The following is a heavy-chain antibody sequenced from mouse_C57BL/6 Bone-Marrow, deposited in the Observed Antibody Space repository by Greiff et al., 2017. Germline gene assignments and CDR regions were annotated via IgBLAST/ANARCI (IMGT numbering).Heavy chain of an antibody. V-gene: IGHV1-39*01. CDR2: INPNYGTT. J-gene: IGHJ4*01. D-gene: IGHD2-4*01. CDR3: AIMGYDYDYAMDD. Sequence: VQLQQSGPELVKPGASVKISCTASGYSFPDYNMNWVKQSNGQSLEWIGVINPNYGTTSYNQKFQGKATLTVDQSSSTAYMQLNSLTSEDSAVYYCAIMGYDYDYAMDDWGQGTSVTVSS. CDR1: GYSFPDYN.